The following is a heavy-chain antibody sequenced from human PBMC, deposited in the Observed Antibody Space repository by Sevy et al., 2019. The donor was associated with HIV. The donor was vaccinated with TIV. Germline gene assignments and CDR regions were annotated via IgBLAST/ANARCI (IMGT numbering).Heavy chain of an antibody. Sequence: GGSLRLSCAASGFTFSNAWMSWVRQAPGKGLEWVGRIKSKTDGGTTDYAAPVKGRFTISREDSKNTLYLQMNSLKTEDTAVYYCTTGGARYCSSTSCYLFDYWGQGTLVTVSS. J-gene: IGHJ4*02. CDR1: GFTFSNAW. D-gene: IGHD2-2*01. V-gene: IGHV3-15*01. CDR3: TTGGARYCSSTSCYLFDY. CDR2: IKSKTDGGTT.